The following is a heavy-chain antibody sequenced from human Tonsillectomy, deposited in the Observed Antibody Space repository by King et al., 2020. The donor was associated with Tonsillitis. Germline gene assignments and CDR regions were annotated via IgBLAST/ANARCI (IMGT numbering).Heavy chain of an antibody. V-gene: IGHV3-30-3*01. J-gene: IGHJ4*02. D-gene: IGHD3-22*01. CDR3: AITYDSSGYYYNARDY. CDR2: ISHDASDK. CDR1: GFIFTSYA. Sequence: VQLVESGGGVVEPGKSLRLSCAVSGFIFTSYAIHWVRQAPGKGLEWVAVISHDASDKYYADSVKGRFTVSRDNSKSTLYLQMNSLRAADTAVYYCAITYDSSGYYYNARDYWGQGTLDTVSS.